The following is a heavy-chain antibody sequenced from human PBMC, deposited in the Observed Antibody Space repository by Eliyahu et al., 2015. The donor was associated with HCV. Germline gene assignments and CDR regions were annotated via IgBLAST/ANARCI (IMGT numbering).Heavy chain of an antibody. V-gene: IGHV4-39*01. J-gene: IGHJ5*02. CDR1: GGSXSSXNYN. CDR2: IYYSGST. CDR3: ARILAGSNWRWFDP. Sequence: QLQLQESGPXXVKPSXTLSLTCXVXGGSXSSXNYNWGWIRQPPGKGLEWIGSIYYSGSTXYNPSLKSRVTISVDTSKNQFSLKLSSVTAADTALYYCARILAGSNWRWFDPWGQGTLVTVFS. D-gene: IGHD6-13*01.